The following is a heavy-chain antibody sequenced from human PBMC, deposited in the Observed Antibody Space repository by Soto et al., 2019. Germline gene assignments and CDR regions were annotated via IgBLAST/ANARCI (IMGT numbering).Heavy chain of an antibody. D-gene: IGHD6-13*01. CDR1: GFSFNNYG. J-gene: IGHJ4*02. Sequence: GGSLRLSCVASGFSFNNYGIHWVRQAPGKGLEWVAVIWHDGSNKYYADSVKGRFTISRDNFKNTLYLQMNSLRAEDTAVYYCAKAPRIAAAQPGHWGQGTLVTVSS. CDR2: IWHDGSNK. V-gene: IGHV3-33*06. CDR3: AKAPRIAAAQPGH.